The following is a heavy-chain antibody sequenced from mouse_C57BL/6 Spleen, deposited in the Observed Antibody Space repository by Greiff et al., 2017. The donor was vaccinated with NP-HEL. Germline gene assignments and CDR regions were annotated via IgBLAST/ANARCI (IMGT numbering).Heavy chain of an antibody. CDR3: ERGDSSSYRGYAMDY. D-gene: IGHD1-1*01. CDR2: IDPSDSET. J-gene: IGHJ4*01. Sequence: QVQLQQPGAELVRPGSSVKLSCKASGYTFTSYWMHWVKQRPIQGLEWIGNIDPSDSETHYNQKFKDKATLTVDKSSSTAYMQLSSLTSEDSAVXDVERGDSSSYRGYAMDYWGQGTSVTVSS. V-gene: IGHV1-52*01. CDR1: GYTFTSYW.